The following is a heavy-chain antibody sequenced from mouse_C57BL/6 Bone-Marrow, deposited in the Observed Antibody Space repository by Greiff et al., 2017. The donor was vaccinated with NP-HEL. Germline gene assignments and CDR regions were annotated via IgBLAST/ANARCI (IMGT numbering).Heavy chain of an antibody. CDR2: IYPGDGDT. V-gene: IGHV1-80*01. CDR1: GYAFSSYW. CDR3: ARGGHYYGSSLDY. D-gene: IGHD1-1*01. J-gene: IGHJ2*01. Sequence: VQLQQSGAELVKPGASVKISCKASGYAFSSYWMNWVKQRPGKGLEWIGQIYPGDGDTNYNGKFKGKATLTADKSSSTAYMQLSSLTSEDSAVYFCARGGHYYGSSLDYWGQGTTLTVSS.